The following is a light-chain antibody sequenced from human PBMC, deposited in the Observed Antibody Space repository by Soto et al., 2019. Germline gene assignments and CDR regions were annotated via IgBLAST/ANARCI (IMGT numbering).Light chain of an antibody. V-gene: IGKV3-11*01. CDR1: QSVGNY. Sequence: EIVLTQSPATLSLSPGEKATLSCRASQSVGNYLAWYQQKRGQPPWLLLSSASSRAARIPARFSGSGSGPDFTLTISSLEPEDFAVYYCQQRSNGPFTFGTGTKVDIK. CDR2: SAS. J-gene: IGKJ3*01. CDR3: QQRSNGPFT.